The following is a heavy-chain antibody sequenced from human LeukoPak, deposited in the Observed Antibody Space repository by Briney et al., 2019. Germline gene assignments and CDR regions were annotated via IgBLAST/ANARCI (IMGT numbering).Heavy chain of an antibody. J-gene: IGHJ4*02. Sequence: GGSLRLSCAASGFTFSSYAMSWVRQAPGKGLEWVSGISWNSGSIGYADSVKGRFTISRDNAKNSLYLQMNSLRAEDTALYYCAKGDAAAGTKVDYWGQGTLVTVSS. D-gene: IGHD6-13*01. CDR2: ISWNSGSI. V-gene: IGHV3-9*01. CDR3: AKGDAAAGTKVDY. CDR1: GFTFSSYA.